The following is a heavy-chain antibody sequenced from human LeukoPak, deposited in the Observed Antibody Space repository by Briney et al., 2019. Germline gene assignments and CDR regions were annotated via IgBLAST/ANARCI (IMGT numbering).Heavy chain of an antibody. J-gene: IGHJ4*02. Sequence: ASVKVSCKASGYTFTNYGISWVRQAPGQGLEWMGGIIPIFGTANYAQKFQGRVTITADKSTSTAYMELSSLRSEDTAVYYCARAFDRSNSPTGFDYWGQGTLVTVSS. CDR2: IIPIFGTA. D-gene: IGHD2-8*02. CDR1: GYTFTNYG. CDR3: ARAFDRSNSPTGFDY. V-gene: IGHV1-69*06.